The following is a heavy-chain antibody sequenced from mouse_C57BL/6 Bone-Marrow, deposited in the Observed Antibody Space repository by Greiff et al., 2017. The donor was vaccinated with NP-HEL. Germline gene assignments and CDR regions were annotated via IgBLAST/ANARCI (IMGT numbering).Heavy chain of an antibody. CDR1: GYSFTGYY. Sequence: VHVKQSGPELVKPGASVKISCKASGYSFTGYYMHWVKQSHGNILDWIGYIYPYNGVSSYNQKFKGKATLTVDKSSSTAYMELRSLTSEDSAVYYCARLGYGILYYAMDYWGQGTSVTVSS. CDR2: IYPYNGVS. J-gene: IGHJ4*01. V-gene: IGHV1-31*01. D-gene: IGHD2-1*01. CDR3: ARLGYGILYYAMDY.